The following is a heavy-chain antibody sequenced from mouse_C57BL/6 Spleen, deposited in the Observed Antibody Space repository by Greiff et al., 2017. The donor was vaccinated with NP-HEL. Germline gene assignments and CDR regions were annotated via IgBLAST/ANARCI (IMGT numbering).Heavy chain of an antibody. V-gene: IGHV1-69*01. J-gene: IGHJ3*01. CDR3: ARSSYSTIITTVVAQTGTFAY. CDR1: GYTFTSYW. CDR2: IDPSDSYT. Sequence: VQLQQPGAELVMPGASVKLSCKASGYTFTSYWMHWVKQRPGQGLEWIGEIDPSDSYTNYNQKFKGKSTLTVDKSSSTAYMQLSSLTSEDSAVYYCARSSYSTIITTVVAQTGTFAYWGQGTLVTVSA. D-gene: IGHD1-1*01.